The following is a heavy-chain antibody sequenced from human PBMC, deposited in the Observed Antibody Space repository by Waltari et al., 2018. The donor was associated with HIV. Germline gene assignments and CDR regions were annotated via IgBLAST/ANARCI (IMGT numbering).Heavy chain of an antibody. J-gene: IGHJ4*02. D-gene: IGHD6-19*01. V-gene: IGHV3-30*04. Sequence: QVQLVESGGGVVQPGRSLRLSCAASGFTFSSYAMHWVRQAPGKGLEWVAVISYDGSNKYYADSVKGRFTISRDNSKNTLYLQMNSLRAEDTAVYYCARDFKPFIAVAGTSYYWGQGTLVTVSS. CDR3: ARDFKPFIAVAGTSYY. CDR2: ISYDGSNK. CDR1: GFTFSSYA.